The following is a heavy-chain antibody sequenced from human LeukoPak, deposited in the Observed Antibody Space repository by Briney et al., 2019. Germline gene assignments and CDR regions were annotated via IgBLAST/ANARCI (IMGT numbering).Heavy chain of an antibody. J-gene: IGHJ4*02. D-gene: IGHD3-22*01. CDR2: IYTSGST. CDR1: GGSISSGSYY. V-gene: IGHV4-61*02. CDR3: ARGVGDSSGYYLEGPFDY. Sequence: TLSLTCTLSGGSISSGSYYWSWIRQPAGKGLEWIGRIYTSGSTNYNPSLKSRATISVDTSKNQFSLKLSSVTAADTAVYYCARGVGDSSGYYLEGPFDYWGQGTLVTVSS.